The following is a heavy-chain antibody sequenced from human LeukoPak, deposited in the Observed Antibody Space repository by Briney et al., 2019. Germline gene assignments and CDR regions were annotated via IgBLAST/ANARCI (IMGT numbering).Heavy chain of an antibody. D-gene: IGHD6-19*01. CDR1: GYTFTSYD. J-gene: IGHJ4*02. CDR3: ATAGSGYSSD. V-gene: IGHV1-8*01. Sequence: ASVKVSCKAAGYTFTSYDINWVRQATGQGLEWMGCMNPNSGNTDYAQKFQGRVNMTRNTSISTAYMELSSLRSEDTAVYYCATAGSGYSSDWGQGTLVTVSS. CDR2: MNPNSGNT.